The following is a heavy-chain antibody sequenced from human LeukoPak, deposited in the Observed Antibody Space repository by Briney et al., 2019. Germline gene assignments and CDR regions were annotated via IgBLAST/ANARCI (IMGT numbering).Heavy chain of an antibody. CDR3: ARARAHIVVVPARRWFDP. D-gene: IGHD2-2*01. CDR2: INHSGST. Sequence: SETLSLTCAVHGGSFSGYYWSWIRQPPGKGLEWIGEINHSGSTNYNPSLKSRVTISVDTSKNQFSLKLSSVTAADTAVYYCARARAHIVVVPARRWFDPWGQGTLVTVSS. CDR1: GGSFSGYY. J-gene: IGHJ5*02. V-gene: IGHV4-34*01.